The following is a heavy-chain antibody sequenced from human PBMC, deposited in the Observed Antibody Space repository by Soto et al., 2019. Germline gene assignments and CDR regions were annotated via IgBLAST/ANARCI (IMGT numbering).Heavy chain of an antibody. CDR3: AAPRTDGYKVPDPSTYYYYGLDV. V-gene: IGHV1-69*06. J-gene: IGHJ6*02. D-gene: IGHD5-12*01. CDR2: IIPIFGTP. Sequence: SVKVSCKASGGSFSTYAISWVRQAPGQGLEWMGGIIPIFGTPNYAQKFQGRVTITADRSTSTAYLELNSLRSEDTAVYYCAAPRTDGYKVPDPSTYYYYGLDVWGQGTTVTVSS. CDR1: GGSFSTYA.